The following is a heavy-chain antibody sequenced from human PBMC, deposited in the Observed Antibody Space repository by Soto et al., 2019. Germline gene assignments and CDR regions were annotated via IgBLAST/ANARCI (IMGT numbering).Heavy chain of an antibody. CDR2: IFSSGTT. CDR1: GDSISSGNKY. D-gene: IGHD3-16*01. CDR3: ARVPSPFDYYYAMDV. V-gene: IGHV4-30-4*01. Sequence: SETLSLTCTVSGDSISSGNKYWSWIRQPPGKGLEWIGYIFSSGTTYYNPSLKSRLTMSLDTSQNQFSLKLNSVTDADTAVYYCARVPSPFDYYYAMDVWRQGTTVTVSS. J-gene: IGHJ6*02.